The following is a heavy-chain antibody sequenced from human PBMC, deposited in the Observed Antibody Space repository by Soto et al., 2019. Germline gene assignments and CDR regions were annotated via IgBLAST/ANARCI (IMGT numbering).Heavy chain of an antibody. J-gene: IGHJ4*02. Sequence: QVQLVQSGAEVKKPGSSVKVSCKASGGTFSSYTISWVRQAPGQGLEWMGRIIPILGIANYAQKFQGRVTISADKSTSTAYMELSSLRSEDTVVYYCARDHDGDYGGPFYYWGQGTLVTVSS. CDR2: IIPILGIA. CDR1: GGTFSSYT. D-gene: IGHD4-17*01. CDR3: ARDHDGDYGGPFYY. V-gene: IGHV1-69*08.